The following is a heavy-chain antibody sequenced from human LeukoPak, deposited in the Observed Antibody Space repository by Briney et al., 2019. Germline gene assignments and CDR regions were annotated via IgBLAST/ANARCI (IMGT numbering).Heavy chain of an antibody. V-gene: IGHV4-4*07. Sequence: SETLSLTCTVSGGSISSYYWSWIQQPAGKGLEWIGRIYISGSGSTNYNPSLKSRVTMSVDTSKNQFSLKLSSVTAADTAVYYCARGKRVAVAATYIYYYYMDVWGNGTTVTISS. CDR1: GGSISSYY. D-gene: IGHD6-19*01. CDR2: IYISGSGST. CDR3: ARGKRVAVAATYIYYYYMDV. J-gene: IGHJ6*03.